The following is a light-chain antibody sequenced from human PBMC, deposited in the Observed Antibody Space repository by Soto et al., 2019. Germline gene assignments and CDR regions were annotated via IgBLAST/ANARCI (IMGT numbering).Light chain of an antibody. CDR3: QQGYSTPLA. CDR2: AAS. V-gene: IGKV1-39*01. CDR1: QSISSY. J-gene: IGKJ1*01. Sequence: DIQITQSPSSLSASVGERVTITCRASQSISSYLNWYQQKPGKAPKLLIYAASSLQSGVPSRFSGSGSGTDFTLTISSLQPEDFATYYCQQGYSTPLAFGQGTKVDIK.